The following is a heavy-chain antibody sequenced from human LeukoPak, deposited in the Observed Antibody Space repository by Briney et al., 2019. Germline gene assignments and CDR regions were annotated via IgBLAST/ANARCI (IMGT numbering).Heavy chain of an antibody. Sequence: GGSLRLSCAASGFTFSSYSMNWVRQAPGKGLEWVSYISSSSSTIYYADSVEGRFTISRDNAKNSLYLQMNSLRAEDTAVYYCARDQGYGDYGDWGQGTLVTVSS. J-gene: IGHJ4*02. CDR2: ISSSSSTI. V-gene: IGHV3-48*01. CDR3: ARDQGYGDYGD. CDR1: GFTFSSYS. D-gene: IGHD4-17*01.